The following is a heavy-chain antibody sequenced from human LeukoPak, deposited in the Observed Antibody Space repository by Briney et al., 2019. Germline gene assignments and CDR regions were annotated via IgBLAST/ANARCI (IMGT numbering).Heavy chain of an antibody. CDR1: SGFFSGYY. CDR3: ASRKARSVYAGYYGMDV. J-gene: IGHJ6*02. Sequence: TSEPLSLICAVYSGFFSGYYWRCIRHPTGKGLEWIGDINHCESTNYNPSLKSRVTIAVDTSKNQFSLKLSSVTAADTAVYYCASRKARSVYAGYYGMDVWGQGTTITVSS. CDR2: INHCEST. V-gene: IGHV4-34*01. D-gene: IGHD3-3*01.